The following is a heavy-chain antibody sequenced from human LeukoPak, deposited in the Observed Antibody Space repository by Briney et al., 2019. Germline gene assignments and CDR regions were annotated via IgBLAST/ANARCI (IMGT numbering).Heavy chain of an antibody. V-gene: IGHV1-2*02. Sequence: ASVKVSCKASGYTFTGYYMHWVRQAPGQGLEWMGWINPNSGGTIYAQKFQGRVTMTRDTSISTAYMELSRPRSDDTAVYYCARRYGSGSLDYWGQGTLVTVSS. CDR1: GYTFTGYY. CDR2: INPNSGGT. D-gene: IGHD3-10*01. J-gene: IGHJ4*02. CDR3: ARRYGSGSLDY.